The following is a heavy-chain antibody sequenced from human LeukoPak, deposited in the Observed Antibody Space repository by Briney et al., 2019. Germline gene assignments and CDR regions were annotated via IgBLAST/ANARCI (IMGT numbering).Heavy chain of an antibody. CDR1: GFTFSDYY. J-gene: IGHJ3*02. D-gene: IGHD3-22*01. CDR3: ARDRDFSGYYPVPVLDI. CDR2: ISSSGSTI. Sequence: GGSLRLSCAASGFTFSDYYMSWIRQAPGKGLEWVSYISSSGSTIYYADSVKGRFTISRDNAKNSLYLQMNSLRAEDTAVYYCARDRDFSGYYPVPVLDIWGQGTMVTVSS. V-gene: IGHV3-11*01.